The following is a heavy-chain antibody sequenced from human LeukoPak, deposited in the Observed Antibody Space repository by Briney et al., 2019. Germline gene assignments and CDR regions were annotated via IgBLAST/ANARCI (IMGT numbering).Heavy chain of an antibody. CDR3: ASHYYYDSSGVFDY. CDR1: GGSISSYY. D-gene: IGHD3-22*01. V-gene: IGHV4-59*01. Sequence: SETLSLTCTVSGGSISSYYWSWIRQPPGKGLEWIGYIYYSGSTNYNPSLKSRVTISVDTSKNQFSLKLSSVTAADTAVYYCASHYYYDSSGVFDYWGQGTLVTVSS. CDR2: IYYSGST. J-gene: IGHJ4*02.